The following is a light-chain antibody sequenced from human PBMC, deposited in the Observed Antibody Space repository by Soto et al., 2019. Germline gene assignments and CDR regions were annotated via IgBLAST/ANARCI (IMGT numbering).Light chain of an antibody. CDR1: QSINTY. V-gene: IGKV1-39*01. Sequence: DIQMTQSPSSLSASVGDRVTITCRASQSINTYLNWYHQKPGIAPKLLISGASDLQSGVPSRFSASGSGTDFTLTIGSLQPEDFGIYSYQQIYFPPWTFGQGTKVKIE. J-gene: IGKJ1*01. CDR2: GAS. CDR3: QQIYFPPWT.